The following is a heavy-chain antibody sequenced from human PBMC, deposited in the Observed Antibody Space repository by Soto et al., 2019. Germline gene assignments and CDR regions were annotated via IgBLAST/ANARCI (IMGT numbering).Heavy chain of an antibody. V-gene: IGHV4-34*11. J-gene: IGHJ6*02. CDR2: FYHSGNS. D-gene: IGHD5-18*01. CDR1: GGSFRSYY. Sequence: PSETLSLTCAVYGGSFRSYYWSWIRQSPEKGLEWIGYFYHSGNSNYNPSLKSRVTISVDTSKNQLSLSLRSVTAADTAVYFCARISSVDPYGYVNGGLDVWGQGTTVTVSS. CDR3: ARISSVDPYGYVNGGLDV.